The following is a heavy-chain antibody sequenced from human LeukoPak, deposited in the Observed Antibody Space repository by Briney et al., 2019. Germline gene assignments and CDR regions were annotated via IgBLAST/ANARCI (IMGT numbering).Heavy chain of an antibody. CDR3: ARDAGYCSGGSCYAHFDY. CDR2: ISYDGSNK. D-gene: IGHD2-15*01. J-gene: IGHJ4*02. V-gene: IGHV3-30*04. Sequence: GGSLRLSCAASGFTFSSYAMHWVRQAPGKGLEWVAVISYDGSNKYYADSVKGRFTISRDNSKNTLYLQMNSLRAEDTAVYYCARDAGYCSGGSCYAHFDYWGQGTLVTVSS. CDR1: GFTFSSYA.